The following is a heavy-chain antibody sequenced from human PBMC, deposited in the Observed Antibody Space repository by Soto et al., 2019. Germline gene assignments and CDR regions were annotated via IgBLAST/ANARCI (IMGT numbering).Heavy chain of an antibody. CDR2: ISYDGSSE. V-gene: IGHV3-30-3*01. Sequence: PGGSLRLSCAASGFTFSSYAMHWVRQAPGKGLEWVAVISYDGSSENYADSVKGRFTIARDDSKNTLYPQRNSLRPEDTAVYYGARCSGGSFPYFDHWGQGILVTVSS. CDR1: GFTFSSYA. CDR3: ARCSGGSFPYFDH. D-gene: IGHD2-15*01. J-gene: IGHJ4*02.